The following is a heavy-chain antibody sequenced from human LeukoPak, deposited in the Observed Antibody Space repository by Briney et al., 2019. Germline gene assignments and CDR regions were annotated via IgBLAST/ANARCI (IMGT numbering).Heavy chain of an antibody. J-gene: IGHJ4*02. CDR1: GFTFSSYW. Sequence: GGSLRLSCAASGFTFSSYWMSWVRQAPGKGLEWVANIKQDGSEKYYVDSVKGRFTISRDNAKNSLYLQMNSLRAEDTAVYYCARVAGIRFLEWSPSMDYYFDYWGQGTLVTVSS. V-gene: IGHV3-7*01. CDR2: IKQDGSEK. CDR3: ARVAGIRFLEWSPSMDYYFDY. D-gene: IGHD3-3*01.